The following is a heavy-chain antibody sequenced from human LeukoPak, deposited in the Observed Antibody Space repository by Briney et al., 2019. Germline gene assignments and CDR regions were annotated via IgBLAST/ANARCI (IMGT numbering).Heavy chain of an antibody. CDR2: ISSSSSHM. Sequence: GGSLRLSCAASGFTFSSYNVNWVRQAPGKGLEWVASISSSSSHMNYADALKGRFTISRDNAQNSLSLQMNSLRAEDTAVYYCARDKSVGGSYSTAFDIWGQGTMVTVSS. D-gene: IGHD3-16*01. V-gene: IGHV3-21*01. J-gene: IGHJ3*02. CDR1: GFTFSSYN. CDR3: ARDKSVGGSYSTAFDI.